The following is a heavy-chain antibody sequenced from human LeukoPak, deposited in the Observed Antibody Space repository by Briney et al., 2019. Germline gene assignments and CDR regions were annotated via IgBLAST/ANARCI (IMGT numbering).Heavy chain of an antibody. D-gene: IGHD3-3*01. V-gene: IGHV3-21*01. CDR2: ISSSSSYI. CDR3: ARVRHNYDFWSGPISYFDY. Sequence: GGSLRLSCAPSGFTFSSYSMNWVRQAPGKGLEWVSSISSSSSYIYYADSVKIRFTISRDNAKNSLYLQMNSLRAEDTAVYYCARVRHNYDFWSGPISYFDYWGQGTLVTVSS. CDR1: GFTFSSYS. J-gene: IGHJ4*02.